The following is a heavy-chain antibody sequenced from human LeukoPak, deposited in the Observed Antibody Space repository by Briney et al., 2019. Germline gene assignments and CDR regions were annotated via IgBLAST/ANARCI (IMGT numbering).Heavy chain of an antibody. J-gene: IGHJ4*02. V-gene: IGHV4-59*01. D-gene: IGHD3-22*01. CDR1: GGSISSYY. CDR3: ARDRGDSGYDS. Sequence: PSETLSLTCTVSGGSISSYYWSWIRQPPGKGLEWIGYMYYSGSTNYNSSLKSRVAISVDKSKNQFSLKLSSVTAADTAVYYCARDRGDSGYDSWGQGTLVTVSS. CDR2: MYYSGST.